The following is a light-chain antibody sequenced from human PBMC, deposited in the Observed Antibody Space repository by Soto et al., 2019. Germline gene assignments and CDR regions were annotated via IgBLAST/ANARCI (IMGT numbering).Light chain of an antibody. CDR3: SSYTSSSTLGV. CDR1: SSDVGGYNY. V-gene: IGLV2-14*01. Sequence: QSALTQPASVSGSPGQSSTISCTGTSSDVGGYNYVSWYQQHPGKAPKLMIYDVSNRPSGVSTRFSGSKSGNTASLTISGLQAEDEADYYCSSYTSSSTLGVFGGGTKVTVL. CDR2: DVS. J-gene: IGLJ2*01.